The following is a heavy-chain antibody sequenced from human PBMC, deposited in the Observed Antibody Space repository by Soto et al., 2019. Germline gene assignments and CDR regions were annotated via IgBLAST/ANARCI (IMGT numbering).Heavy chain of an antibody. CDR3: ARFEMKGLYYYMDV. CDR1: GFSFSDYY. V-gene: IGHV3-11*01. Sequence: QAQLVASGGGLVKPGGSLRLSCAGSGFSFSDYYMTWIRQAPGKGLEWISYISKIGTVIYYADSVRGRFTISRDNAENSLYLQMNSLRAEDTAVYYCARFEMKGLYYYMDVWGKGTKVTVSS. J-gene: IGHJ6*03. CDR2: ISKIGTVI.